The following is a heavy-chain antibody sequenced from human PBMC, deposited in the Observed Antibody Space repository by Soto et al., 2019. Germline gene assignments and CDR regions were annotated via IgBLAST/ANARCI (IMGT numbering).Heavy chain of an antibody. CDR2: IYTSGTT. D-gene: IGHD3-9*01. J-gene: IGHJ4*02. CDR1: GRSMSGYY. Sequence: ETLCLTCPVSGRSMSGYYWSWIRQPAGERLEWIGLIYTSGTTDFNPSLKGRVTMSVDTSKNQFSLNLTSVTAADTALYYCAREDYYDTGYYVVWGQGTQVTVYS. CDR3: AREDYYDTGYYVV. V-gene: IGHV4-4*07.